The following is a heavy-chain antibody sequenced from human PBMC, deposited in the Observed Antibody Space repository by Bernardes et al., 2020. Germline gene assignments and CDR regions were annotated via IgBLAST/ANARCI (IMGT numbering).Heavy chain of an antibody. CDR3: AKDRMYSSSTYYYYGMDV. V-gene: IGHV3-23*01. CDR2: IDGSGSST. CDR1: GFTFYTYA. D-gene: IGHD3-22*01. Sequence: GSLRLSCAASGFTFYTYAMTWVRQAPGKGLEWVSGIDGSGSSTFYADSVKGRFTISRDNSKNTLYLQVNSLRAEDTAVYYCAKDRMYSSSTYYYYGMDVWGQGTTVTVSS. J-gene: IGHJ6*02.